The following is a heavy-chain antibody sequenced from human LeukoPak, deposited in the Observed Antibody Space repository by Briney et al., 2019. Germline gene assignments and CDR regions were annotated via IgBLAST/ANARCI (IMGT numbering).Heavy chain of an antibody. J-gene: IGHJ4*02. CDR3: ARIRDGYNSLFDC. Sequence: GGSLKISFKGSGYRFTSSWIGWGRPLPGKGLEWMGIIYPGVSDTTYSPSFQGLVTMSADKSIRTAYLQWSSLKASDTAMYYRARIRDGYNSLFDCWGQGTLVTVSS. CDR1: GYRFTSSW. V-gene: IGHV5-51*01. D-gene: IGHD5-24*01. CDR2: IYPGVSDT.